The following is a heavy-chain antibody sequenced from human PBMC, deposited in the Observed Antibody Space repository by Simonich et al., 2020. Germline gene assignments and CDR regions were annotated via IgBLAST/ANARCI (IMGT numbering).Heavy chain of an antibody. CDR2: ITYNGRNK. V-gene: IGHV3-30*07. Sequence: QVQLVESGGGVVQPGRSLRLSCAASGFTFSSYAMHRVRQAPGKGLEWVAVITYNGRNKYYADYGKGRFTISRDNSKNTLYLQMNSLRAEDTAVYYCARDGERYCGGDCYSYFDYWGQGTLVTVSS. J-gene: IGHJ4*02. CDR1: GFTFSSYA. CDR3: ARDGERYCGGDCYSYFDY. D-gene: IGHD2-21*02.